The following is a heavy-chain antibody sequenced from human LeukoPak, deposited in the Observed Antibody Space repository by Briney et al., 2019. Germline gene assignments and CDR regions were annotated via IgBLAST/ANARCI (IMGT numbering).Heavy chain of an antibody. D-gene: IGHD5-24*01. Sequence: PGGSLRLSCAASGFTFNTYFMHWVRQAPGKGLVWVSRIDIDGKSTTYADSVKGRFTSSRDNAKNMLYLQMNSLRAEDTAVYYCVRDKDGYNFWGQGTLVSVSS. V-gene: IGHV3-74*01. CDR2: IDIDGKST. CDR3: VRDKDGYNF. CDR1: GFTFNTYF. J-gene: IGHJ4*02.